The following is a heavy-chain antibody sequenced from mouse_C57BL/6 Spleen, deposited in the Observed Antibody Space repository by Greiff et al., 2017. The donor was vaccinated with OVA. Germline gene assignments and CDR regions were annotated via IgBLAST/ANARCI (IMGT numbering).Heavy chain of an antibody. V-gene: IGHV5-12*01. CDR2: ISNGGGST. CDR3: ARQAITTVVATGAMDY. J-gene: IGHJ4*01. CDR1: GFTFSDYY. Sequence: EVKLMESGGGLVQPGGSLKLSCAASGFTFSDYYMYWVRQTPEKRLEWVAYISNGGGSTYYPDTVKGRFTISRDNAKNTLYLQMSRLKSEDTAMYYCARQAITTVVATGAMDYWGQGTSVTVSS. D-gene: IGHD1-1*01.